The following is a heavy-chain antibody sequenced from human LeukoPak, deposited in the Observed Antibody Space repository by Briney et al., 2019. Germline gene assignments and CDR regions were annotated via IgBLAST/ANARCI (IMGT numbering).Heavy chain of an antibody. CDR3: AKDRLWFGELFNDWFDP. J-gene: IGHJ5*02. CDR1: GFTFNSYG. V-gene: IGHV3-30*18. CDR2: ISYDGSNK. D-gene: IGHD3-10*01. Sequence: GGSLRLSCAASGFTFNSYGIHWVRQAPGKGLEWVAVISYDGSNKYYADSVKGRFTISRDNSKNTLYLQMNSLRAEDTAVYYCAKDRLWFGELFNDWFDPWGQGTLVTVSS.